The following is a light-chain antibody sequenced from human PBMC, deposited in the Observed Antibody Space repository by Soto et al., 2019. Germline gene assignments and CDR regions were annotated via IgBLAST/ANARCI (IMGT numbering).Light chain of an antibody. CDR2: KAS. CDR1: QSISSW. V-gene: IGKV1-5*03. J-gene: IGKJ2*01. CDR3: QQYNSYQYT. Sequence: DIQMTQSPSTLSASVGDRVTITCRASQSISSWLAWYQQKPGKAPKLLIYKASSLESGVPSSFSGRGAGTAFYLTISSLQHDDFATYYCQQYNSYQYTFGQGTKLQIK.